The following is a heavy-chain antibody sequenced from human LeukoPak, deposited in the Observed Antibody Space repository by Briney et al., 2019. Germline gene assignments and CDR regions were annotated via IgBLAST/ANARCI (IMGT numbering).Heavy chain of an antibody. J-gene: IGHJ4*02. Sequence: SETLSLTCAVYGGSFSGYYWSWIRQPPGKGLERIGEINHSGSTNYNPSLKSRVTISVDTSKNQFSLKLSSVTAADTAVYYCARAPRGGKEFDYWGQGALVTVSS. CDR3: ARAPRGGKEFDY. CDR1: GGSFSGYY. CDR2: INHSGST. V-gene: IGHV4-34*01.